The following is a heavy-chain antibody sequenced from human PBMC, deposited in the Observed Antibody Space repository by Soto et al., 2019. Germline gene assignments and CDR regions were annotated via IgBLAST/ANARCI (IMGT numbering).Heavy chain of an antibody. D-gene: IGHD6-19*01. V-gene: IGHV4-39*01. J-gene: IGHJ4*02. CDR3: ARHSSGWSRFDY. CDR2: IYYSGST. Sequence: NPSETLSLTCTVSGGSISSSSYYWGWIRQPPGKGLEWIGSIYYSGSTYYNPSLKSRVTISVDTSKNQFSLKLSSVTAADTAVYYCARHSSGWSRFDYWGQGTLVTVSS. CDR1: GGSISSSSYY.